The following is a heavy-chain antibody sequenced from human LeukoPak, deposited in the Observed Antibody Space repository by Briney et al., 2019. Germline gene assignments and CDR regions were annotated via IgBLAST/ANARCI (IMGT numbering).Heavy chain of an antibody. Sequence: ASVKVSCKVSGYTLTELSMHWVRQAPGKGLEWMGGFDPEDGETIYAQKFQGRVTMTEDTSTDTTYMELSSLRSEDTAVYYCAKAADFDWLSPCMDVWGQGTTVTVSS. CDR3: AKAADFDWLSPCMDV. J-gene: IGHJ6*02. V-gene: IGHV1-24*01. CDR1: GYTLTELS. D-gene: IGHD3-9*01. CDR2: FDPEDGET.